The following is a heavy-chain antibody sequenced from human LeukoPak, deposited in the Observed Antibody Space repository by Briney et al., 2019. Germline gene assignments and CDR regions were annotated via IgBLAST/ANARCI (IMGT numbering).Heavy chain of an antibody. V-gene: IGHV3-74*01. CDR2: INSDRSST. CDR3: ARGYYDSSGYFKVGYNWFDP. D-gene: IGHD3-22*01. Sequence: GGSLRLSCAASGFTFSSYWMHWVRQAPGKGLVWVSRINSDRSSTSYADSVKGRFTLSRDNAKNTLYLQMNSLRAEDTAVYYCARGYYDSSGYFKVGYNWFDPWGQGTLVTVSS. CDR1: GFTFSSYW. J-gene: IGHJ5*02.